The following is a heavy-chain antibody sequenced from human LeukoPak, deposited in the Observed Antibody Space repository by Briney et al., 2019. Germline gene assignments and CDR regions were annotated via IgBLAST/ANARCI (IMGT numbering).Heavy chain of an antibody. D-gene: IGHD3-16*01. CDR3: AREWGGVVLAY. Sequence: GASVNVSFKGTGCTLTGYHRYAVRPPRAQGGEWVGWINHNSGGTNYAQKSQGGVSMTRNTTISTAYMELSTLRADDTAVYYCAREWGGVVLAYWGQGTRVTVSS. CDR1: GCTLTGYH. V-gene: IGHV1-2*02. CDR2: INHNSGGT. J-gene: IGHJ4*02.